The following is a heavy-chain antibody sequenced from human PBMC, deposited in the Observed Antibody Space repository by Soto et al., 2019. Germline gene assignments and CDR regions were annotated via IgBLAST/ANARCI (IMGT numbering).Heavy chain of an antibody. J-gene: IGHJ6*04. Sequence: QVQLVESGGGVVQPGRSLRLSCAASGFTFSSYGMHWVRQAPGKGLEWVAVISYDGSNKYYADSVKGRFTISRDNATNTVYLNMASLGAEDTVVYYCAKVWAGWEPMSYYGMDVWGAGNTVTVAS. CDR1: GFTFSSYG. D-gene: IGHD1-26*01. CDR3: AKVWAGWEPMSYYGMDV. CDR2: ISYDGSNK. V-gene: IGHV3-30*18.